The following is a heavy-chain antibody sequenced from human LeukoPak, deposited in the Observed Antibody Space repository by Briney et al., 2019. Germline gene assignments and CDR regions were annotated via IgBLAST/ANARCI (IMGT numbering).Heavy chain of an antibody. V-gene: IGHV4-34*01. D-gene: IGHD2-15*01. CDR2: INHSGST. Sequence: SETLSLTCAVYGGSFSGYYWSWIRQPPGKGLEWIGEINHSGSTNYNPSLKSRVTISVDTSKNQFSLKLSSVTAADTAVYYCARGSWGYHESYYFDYWGQGTLVTVSS. CDR3: ARGSWGYHESYYFDY. CDR1: GGSFSGYY. J-gene: IGHJ4*02.